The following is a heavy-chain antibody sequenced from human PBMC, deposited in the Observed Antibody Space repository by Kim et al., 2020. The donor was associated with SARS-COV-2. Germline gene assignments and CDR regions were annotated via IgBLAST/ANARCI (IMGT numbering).Heavy chain of an antibody. V-gene: IGHV3-9*01. D-gene: IGHD6-13*01. CDR1: GFTFDDYA. CDR3: AKGGSSSWYNDAFDI. CDR2: ISWNRGSI. Sequence: GGSLRLSCAASGFTFDDYAMHWVRQAPGKGLEWVSGISWNRGSIGYADSVKGRFTISRDNAKNSLYLQMNSLRAEDTALYYCAKGGSSSWYNDAFDIWGQGTLVTVSS. J-gene: IGHJ3*02.